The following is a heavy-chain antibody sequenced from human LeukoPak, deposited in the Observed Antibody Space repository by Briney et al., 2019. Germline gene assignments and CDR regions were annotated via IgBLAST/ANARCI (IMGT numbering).Heavy chain of an antibody. CDR3: ARDLGYCSGGSCYPRGFDY. CDR1: GFTVSNNY. V-gene: IGHV3-66*01. CDR2: IYRVGST. D-gene: IGHD2-15*01. Sequence: GGSLRLSCAASGFTVSNNYMSWVRQAPGKGLEWVSVIYRVGSTYYADSVKGRFTISKDNSKNTLYLQMNSLRAEDTAVYYCARDLGYCSGGSCYPRGFDYWGQGTLVTVSS. J-gene: IGHJ4*02.